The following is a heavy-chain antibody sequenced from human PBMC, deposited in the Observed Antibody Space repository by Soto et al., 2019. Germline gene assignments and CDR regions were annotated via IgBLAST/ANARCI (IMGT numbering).Heavy chain of an antibody. V-gene: IGHV1-58*01. J-gene: IGHJ6*02. CDR3: AAEGYSYGWDDYYYYGMDV. Sequence: SVKVSCKASGFTFTSSAVQWVRQARGQRLEWIGWIVVGSGNTNYAQKFQERVTITRDMSTSTAYMELSSLRSEDTAVYYCAAEGYSYGWDDYYYYGMDVWGQGTTVTVSS. D-gene: IGHD5-18*01. CDR1: GFTFTSSA. CDR2: IVVGSGNT.